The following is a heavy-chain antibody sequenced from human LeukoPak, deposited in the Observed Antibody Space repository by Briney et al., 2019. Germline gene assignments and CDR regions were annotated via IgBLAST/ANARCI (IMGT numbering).Heavy chain of an antibody. Sequence: PGGSLRLSCAASGFTFSSYAMSWVRQAPGKGLEWVSAISASGYSTYYADSVKGRFTISRVNSKKTLYLQMNSLRAEDTAIFYCAKDVYNWNFYFDYWGQGTLVTVSS. J-gene: IGHJ4*02. CDR1: GFTFSSYA. V-gene: IGHV3-23*01. CDR3: AKDVYNWNFYFDY. CDR2: ISASGYST. D-gene: IGHD1-7*01.